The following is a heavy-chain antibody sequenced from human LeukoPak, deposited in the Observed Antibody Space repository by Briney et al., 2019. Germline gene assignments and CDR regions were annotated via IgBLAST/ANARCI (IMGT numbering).Heavy chain of an antibody. D-gene: IGHD4-11*01. J-gene: IGHJ3*02. CDR3: AKSLLTTATGTGRAFDI. CDR2: ISYDGSNK. V-gene: IGHV3-30-3*02. Sequence: GGSLRLSCAASGFTFSSYAMYWVRQAPGKGLEWVAVISYDGSNKYYADSVRGRLTISRDNSKNTLYLQMNSLSAEDTAVYYCAKSLLTTATGTGRAFDIWGQGTMVTVSS. CDR1: GFTFSSYA.